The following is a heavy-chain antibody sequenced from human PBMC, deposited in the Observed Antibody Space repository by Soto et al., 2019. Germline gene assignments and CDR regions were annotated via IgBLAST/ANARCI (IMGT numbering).Heavy chain of an antibody. CDR2: IGGYKGNT. Sequence: QVQLVQSGAEVREPGASVKVSCKASGYTFTNYGVSWVRQAPGQGLEWMGWIGGYKGNTNYAQKLKGRVTLTTDTSTSTADMELRSLRSDDTAVYYCAPHTLDTGMPSGYWGQGTLVTVSS. CDR3: APHTLDTGMPSGY. CDR1: GYTFTNYG. V-gene: IGHV1-18*01. J-gene: IGHJ4*02. D-gene: IGHD5-18*01.